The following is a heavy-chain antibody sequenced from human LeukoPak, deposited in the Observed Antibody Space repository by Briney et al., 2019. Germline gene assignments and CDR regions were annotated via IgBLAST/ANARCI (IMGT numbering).Heavy chain of an antibody. CDR1: GGSFSGYY. D-gene: IGHD3-3*01. CDR2: INHSGST. CDR3: ARGLYNFWSGYYTPDNDAFDI. V-gene: IGHV4-34*01. J-gene: IGHJ3*02. Sequence: SETLSLTCAVCGGSFSGYYWSWIRQPPGKGLEWIGEINHSGSTNYNPSLKSRVTISVDTSKNQFSLKLSSVTAADTAVYYCARGLYNFWSGYYTPDNDAFDIWGQGTMVTVSS.